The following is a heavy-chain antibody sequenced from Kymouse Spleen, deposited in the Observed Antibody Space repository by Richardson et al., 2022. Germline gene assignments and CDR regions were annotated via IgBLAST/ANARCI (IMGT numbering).Heavy chain of an antibody. CDR2: INSDGSST. V-gene: IGHV3-74*01. D-gene: IGHD3-10*01. CDR1: GFTFSSYW. J-gene: IGHJ5*02. CDR3: ARDGRLWFGESYGGFDP. Sequence: EVQLVESGGGLVQPGGSLRLSCAASGFTFSSYWMHWVRQAPGKGLVWVSRINSDGSSTSYADSVKGRFTISRDNAKNTLYLQMNSLRAEDTAVYYCARDGRLWFGESYGGFDPWGQGTLVTVSS.